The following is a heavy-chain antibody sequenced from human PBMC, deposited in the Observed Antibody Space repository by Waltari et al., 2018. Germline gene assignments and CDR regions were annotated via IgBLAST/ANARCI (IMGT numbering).Heavy chain of an antibody. D-gene: IGHD1-26*01. CDR1: GGSISSSSYY. CDR2: IYYSGST. Sequence: QLQLQESGPGLVKPSETLSLTCTVSGGSISSSSYYWGWIRQPPGKGLEWIGSIYYSGSTYYNPSLKSRVTISVDTSKNQFSLKLSSVTAADTAVYYCARGGVVGASEDFDYMEVWGKGTTVTISS. V-gene: IGHV4-39*07. J-gene: IGHJ6*03. CDR3: ARGGVVGASEDFDYMEV.